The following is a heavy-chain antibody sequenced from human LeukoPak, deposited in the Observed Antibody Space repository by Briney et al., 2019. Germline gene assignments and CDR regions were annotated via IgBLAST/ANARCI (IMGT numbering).Heavy chain of an antibody. J-gene: IGHJ4*02. CDR1: GFTFTSAP. CDR3: ATKTPGNYPYDY. D-gene: IGHD3-22*01. Sequence: PGGSLRLSCVLSGFTFTSAPMIWVRQAPGKGLEWVSTSGTDGDTYYADSVKGRFTISRDNSKNTVHLQMTSLRVEDTAVYYCATKTPGNYPYDYWGQGTLVIVSP. V-gene: IGHV3-23*01. CDR2: SGTDGDT.